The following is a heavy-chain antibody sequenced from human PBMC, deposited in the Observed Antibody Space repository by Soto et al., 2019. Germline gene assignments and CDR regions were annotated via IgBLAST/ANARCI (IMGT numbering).Heavy chain of an antibody. V-gene: IGHV1-69*02. CDR3: ARARTDIVVVVAATNDAFDI. CDR1: GGTFSSYT. CDR2: IIPILGIA. Sequence: ASVKVSCKASGGTFSSYTISWVRQAPGQGLEWMGRIIPILGIANYAQKFQGRVTITADKSTSTAYMELSSLRSEDTAVYYCARARTDIVVVVAATNDAFDIWCQGPMVTVSS. J-gene: IGHJ3*02. D-gene: IGHD2-15*01.